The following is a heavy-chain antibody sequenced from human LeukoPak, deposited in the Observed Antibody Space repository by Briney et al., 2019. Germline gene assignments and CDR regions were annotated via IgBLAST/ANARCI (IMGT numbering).Heavy chain of an antibody. V-gene: IGHV3-21*01. J-gene: IGHJ4*02. Sequence: PGGSLRLSCAASGFSFSSYNMNWVRQAPGKGLEWVSSISSSSSYIYYADSVKGRFTISRDNAKNSLYLQMNSLRAEDTAVYYCARDRYCSSTSCSFDYWGQGTLVTVSS. CDR3: ARDRYCSSTSCSFDY. CDR2: ISSSSSYI. D-gene: IGHD2-2*01. CDR1: GFSFSSYN.